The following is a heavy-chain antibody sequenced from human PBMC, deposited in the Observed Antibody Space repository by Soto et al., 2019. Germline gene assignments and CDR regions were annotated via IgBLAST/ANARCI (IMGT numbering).Heavy chain of an antibody. V-gene: IGHV4-31*03. D-gene: IGHD3-22*01. CDR3: ARDSLDSSGNFMRHPDAFDV. J-gene: IGHJ3*01. CDR1: GGSINSDGYY. CDR2: IHYSGNT. Sequence: QVQLQESGPGLVKPSQTLSLTCTVSGGSINSDGYYWSWIRQHPGKGLEWIGYIHYSGNTYYNPSLKSRITTSIDTSKNQFSLQLSSVTVADTAVYFCARDSLDSSGNFMRHPDAFDVWGQGTGVAVSS.